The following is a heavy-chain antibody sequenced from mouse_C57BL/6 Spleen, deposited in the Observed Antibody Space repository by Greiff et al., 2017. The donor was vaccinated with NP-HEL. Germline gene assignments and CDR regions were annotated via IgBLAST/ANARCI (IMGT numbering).Heavy chain of an antibody. CDR1: GYTFTSYW. V-gene: IGHV1-52*01. Sequence: QVQLQQSGAELVRPGSSVKLSCKASGYTFTSYWMHWVKQRPIQGLEWIGNIDPSDSETHYNQKFKDKATLTVDKSSSTAYMQLSSLTSEDSAVYYCARWHLYAMDYWGQGTSVTVSS. D-gene: IGHD3-1*01. CDR2: IDPSDSET. CDR3: ARWHLYAMDY. J-gene: IGHJ4*01.